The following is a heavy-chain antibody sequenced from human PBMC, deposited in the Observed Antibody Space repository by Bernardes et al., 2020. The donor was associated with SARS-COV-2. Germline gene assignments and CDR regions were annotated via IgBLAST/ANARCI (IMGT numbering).Heavy chain of an antibody. Sequence: GGSLRLSCAASGFTFSSFGIHWVRQAPGRGLDWLAVISCDGSSKFYGDSVKGRFTVSRDNSKNTVYLQMNSLRTEDTAMYYCAGGGHINDWSKPGDFWGQGTLVTVSS. V-gene: IGHV3-30*03. CDR1: GFTFSSFG. D-gene: IGHD3-9*01. CDR2: ISCDGSSK. J-gene: IGHJ4*02. CDR3: AGGGHINDWSKPGDF.